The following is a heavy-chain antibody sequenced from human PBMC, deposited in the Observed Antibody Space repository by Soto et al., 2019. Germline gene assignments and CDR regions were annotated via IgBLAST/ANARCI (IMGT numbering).Heavy chain of an antibody. CDR2: ISSDGSRK. D-gene: IGHD6-19*01. CDR3: ARAHATGWHYFDN. J-gene: IGHJ4*02. CDR1: GFPFDVYA. V-gene: IGHV3-33*05. Sequence: GGSLRLSCEASGFPFDVYAMHWVRHAPGEGLEWVASISSDGSRKNYFDSVKGRFTISRDNSQSTLYLQMNSLRVEDTAVYFCARAHATGWHYFDNWGQGTPVTVSS.